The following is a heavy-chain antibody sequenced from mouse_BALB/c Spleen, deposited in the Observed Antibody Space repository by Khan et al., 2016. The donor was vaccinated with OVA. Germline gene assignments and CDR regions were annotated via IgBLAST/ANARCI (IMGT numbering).Heavy chain of an antibody. Sequence: EVQLVESGPGLVKPSQSLSLTCTVTGYSITSDYAWNWIRQFPGNKLEWMGFISYSGNTNYNPSLKSRISITRDTSKNQFFLQLNSVTTEDTATYYCARVYGGDFAYWGQGTTLTVSS. V-gene: IGHV3-2*02. D-gene: IGHD1-1*01. J-gene: IGHJ2*01. CDR2: ISYSGNT. CDR3: ARVYGGDFAY. CDR1: GYSITSDYA.